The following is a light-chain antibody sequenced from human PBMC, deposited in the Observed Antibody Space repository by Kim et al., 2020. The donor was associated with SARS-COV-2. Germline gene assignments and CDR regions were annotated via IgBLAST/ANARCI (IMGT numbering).Light chain of an antibody. Sequence: GQSITISCTGTSRDVGGYEFVSWYPQHPGQAPKLIIYDVNKRPSGVSNRFSGSKSGNTASLTISGLQAADEADYYCYSYTTTAAYVFGGGTKVTVL. CDR1: SRDVGGYEF. CDR2: DVN. V-gene: IGLV2-14*03. J-gene: IGLJ1*01. CDR3: YSYTTTAAYV.